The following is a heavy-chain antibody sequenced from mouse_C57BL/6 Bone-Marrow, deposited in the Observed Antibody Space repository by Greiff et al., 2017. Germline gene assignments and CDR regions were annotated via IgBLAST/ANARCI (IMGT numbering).Heavy chain of an antibody. J-gene: IGHJ3*01. CDR2: INPGSGGT. Sequence: VQLQQSGAELVRPGTSVKVSCKASGYAFTNYLIEWVKQRPGQGLEWIGVINPGSGGTNYNEKCKGKATLTAAKSSSTAYMQLSSLPSEDSAVYFCARSGYYYGSSLFAYWGQGTLVTVSA. V-gene: IGHV1-54*01. D-gene: IGHD1-1*01. CDR1: GYAFTNYL. CDR3: ARSGYYYGSSLFAY.